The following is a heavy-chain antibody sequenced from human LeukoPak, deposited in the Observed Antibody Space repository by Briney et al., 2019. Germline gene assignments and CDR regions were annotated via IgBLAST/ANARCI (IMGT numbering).Heavy chain of an antibody. D-gene: IGHD3-10*01. CDR1: GGTFSSYA. Sequence: SVKVSCNASGGTFSSYAISWVRQAPGQGLEWMGRIIPILGIANYAQKFQGRVTITADKSTSTAYMELSSLRSEDTAVYYCGGAGPVLLWFGELSRWGQGTPVTVSS. CDR3: GGAGPVLLWFGELSR. V-gene: IGHV1-69*04. J-gene: IGHJ4*02. CDR2: IIPILGIA.